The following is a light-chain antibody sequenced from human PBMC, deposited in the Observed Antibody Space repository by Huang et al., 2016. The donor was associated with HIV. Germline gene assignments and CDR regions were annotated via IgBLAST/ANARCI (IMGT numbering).Light chain of an antibody. CDR1: HGVGSN. J-gene: IGKJ5*01. V-gene: IGKV3-15*01. CDR2: GAS. CDR3: QQYDNWPLT. Sequence: STRAVGPGERVPLAGGASHGVGSNLAWYQQKPGQAPRLRIHGASTRATGIPARFSGGGSGTEFTLAISSLQSEDSGVYFCQQYDNWPLTFGQGTRLEIK.